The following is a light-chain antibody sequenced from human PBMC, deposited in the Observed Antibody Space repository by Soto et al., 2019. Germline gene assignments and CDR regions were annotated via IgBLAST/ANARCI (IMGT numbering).Light chain of an antibody. CDR2: AAS. V-gene: IGKV1-39*01. J-gene: IGKJ5*01. Sequence: DIQMTQSPSSLSASIGDRVTISCRAIHNIDTYLNWYQQKPGRAPKLLIFAASDLQSGVPSRFSGSGSGTDFTLTISSLQPEDFATYYCQQTNTVPCAFGQGTRLDIK. CDR1: HNIDTY. CDR3: QQTNTVPCA.